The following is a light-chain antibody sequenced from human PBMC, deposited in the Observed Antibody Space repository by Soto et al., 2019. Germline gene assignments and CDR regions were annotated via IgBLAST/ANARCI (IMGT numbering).Light chain of an antibody. CDR3: QQYNSYST. V-gene: IGKV1-5*01. CDR1: QSIGSW. Sequence: DIQMTQSPSTLSASVGDRVTITCRASQSIGSWLAWYQQKPGKAPKLLIYDASSLESGVPSRFSGSGPGTEFTLTISSLQPDDFATYYCQQYNSYSTFGQGTKVDIK. J-gene: IGKJ1*01. CDR2: DAS.